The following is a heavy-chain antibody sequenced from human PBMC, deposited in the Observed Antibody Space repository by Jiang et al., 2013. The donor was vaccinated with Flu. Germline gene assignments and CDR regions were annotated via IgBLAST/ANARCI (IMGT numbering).Heavy chain of an antibody. CDR2: LKAIFGGTT. Sequence: APGVSFSHAWMSWVRQAPGKGLEWVAVLKAIFGGTTDYAAPVKGRFTISRDDSRNTLYLQMNSLTTEDTAVYYCVTDDYGNARGGTVSDVFDIWGQGTMVTVSS. D-gene: IGHD4/OR15-4a*01. CDR1: GVSFSHAW. CDR3: VTDDYGNARGGTVSDVFDI. V-gene: IGHV3-15*01. J-gene: IGHJ3*02.